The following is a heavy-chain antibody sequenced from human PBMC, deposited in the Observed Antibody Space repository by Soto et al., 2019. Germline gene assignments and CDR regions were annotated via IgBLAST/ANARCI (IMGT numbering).Heavy chain of an antibody. D-gene: IGHD6-13*01. CDR1: GFTFDDYA. J-gene: IGHJ4*02. V-gene: IGHV3-9*01. CDR3: AKDTPGIAAAGTGGGFDY. CDR2: ISWNSGSI. Sequence: LSLTCAASGFTFDDYAMHWVRQAPGKGLEWVSGISWNSGSIGYADSVKGRFTISRDNAKNSLYLQMNSLRAEDTALYYCAKDTPGIAAAGTGGGFDYWGQGTLVTVSS.